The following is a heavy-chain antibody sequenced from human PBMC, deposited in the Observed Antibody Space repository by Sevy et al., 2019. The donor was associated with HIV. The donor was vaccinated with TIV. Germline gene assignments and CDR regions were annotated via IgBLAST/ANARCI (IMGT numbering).Heavy chain of an antibody. V-gene: IGHV3-7*01. Sequence: GGSLRLSCAASGFTFSAYWMNWVRQAPGKGLEWVANVEPDGGNKHYVDSVEGRFTISRDNAKNSLYLEMNSLRVEDTAVYYCAQERLARFDSWGQGTLVTVSS. CDR3: AQERLARFDS. J-gene: IGHJ4*02. CDR2: VEPDGGNK. D-gene: IGHD2-21*01. CDR1: GFTFSAYW.